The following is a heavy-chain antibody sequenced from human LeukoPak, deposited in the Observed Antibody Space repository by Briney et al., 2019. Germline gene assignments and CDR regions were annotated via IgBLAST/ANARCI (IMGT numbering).Heavy chain of an antibody. J-gene: IGHJ6*02. CDR3: ATTSYYYGMNV. CDR1: GFTFSSYW. Sequence: GGSLRLSCAASGFTFSSYWMSWVRQAPGKGLEWVANIKRDGSEKYYVDSVKGRFTISRDNAKNSLYLQMNSLRAEDTAVYYCATTSYYYGMNVWGQGTTVTVSS. D-gene: IGHD3-16*01. CDR2: IKRDGSEK. V-gene: IGHV3-7*01.